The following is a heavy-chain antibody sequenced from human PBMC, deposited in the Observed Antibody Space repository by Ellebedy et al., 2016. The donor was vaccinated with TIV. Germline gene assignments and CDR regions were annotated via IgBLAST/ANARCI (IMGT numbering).Heavy chain of an antibody. CDR2: INIDGDEQ. Sequence: PGGSLRLSCAASGFAFETDWMTWVRQAPGKGPEWVANINIDGDEQFYVDSVKGRFTISRDNAKHTLYLQMNSLRGEETAVYYCVSSSPVIDYWGQGILATVSS. J-gene: IGHJ4*02. V-gene: IGHV3-7*01. CDR3: VSSSPVIDY. CDR1: GFAFETDW. D-gene: IGHD6-13*01.